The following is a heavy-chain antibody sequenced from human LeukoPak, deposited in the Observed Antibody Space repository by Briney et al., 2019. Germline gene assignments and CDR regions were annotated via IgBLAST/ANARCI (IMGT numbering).Heavy chain of an antibody. CDR1: GGSISSYY. Sequence: SETLSLTCTVSGGSISSYYWSWIRQPPGKGLEWIGYIYYSGSTNYNPSLKSRVTISVDTSKNQFSLKLSSVTAADTAVYYCARIQGRTQDAFDIWGQGTMVTVSS. CDR2: IYYSGST. J-gene: IGHJ3*02. CDR3: ARIQGRTQDAFDI. V-gene: IGHV4-59*01.